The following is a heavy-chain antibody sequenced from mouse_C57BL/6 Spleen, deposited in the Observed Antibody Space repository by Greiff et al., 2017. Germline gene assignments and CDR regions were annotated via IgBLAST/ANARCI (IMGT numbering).Heavy chain of an antibody. Sequence: QVQLKQSGAELVKPGASVKLSCKASGYTFTSYWMHWVKQRPGQGLEWIGMIHPNSGSTNYNEKFKSKATLTVDKSSSTAYMQLSSLTSEDSAVYYCARTRYDYDREVYAMDYWGQGTSVTVSS. J-gene: IGHJ4*01. CDR1: GYTFTSYW. CDR2: IHPNSGST. D-gene: IGHD2-4*01. V-gene: IGHV1-64*01. CDR3: ARTRYDYDREVYAMDY.